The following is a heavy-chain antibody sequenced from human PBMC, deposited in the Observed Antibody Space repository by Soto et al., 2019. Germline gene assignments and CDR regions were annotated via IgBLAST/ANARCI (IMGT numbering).Heavy chain of an antibody. CDR1: GYTFTSYA. Sequence: QVQLVQSGAEVKKPGASVKVSCKASGYTFTSYAMHWVRQAPGQRLEWMGWINAGNGNTKYSQTFQRRVTITSDTTAHTADMELSSLRSDATAVYYCARTDYYYLDYWGQGTLVTVSS. D-gene: IGHD3-10*01. V-gene: IGHV1-3*01. J-gene: IGHJ4*02. CDR2: INAGNGNT. CDR3: ARTDYYYLDY.